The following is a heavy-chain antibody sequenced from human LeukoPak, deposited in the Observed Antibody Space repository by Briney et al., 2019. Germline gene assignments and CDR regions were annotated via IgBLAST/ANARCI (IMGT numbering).Heavy chain of an antibody. CDR1: GFTFSSYA. D-gene: IGHD3-10*02. CDR2: ISGSGGRT. Sequence: GGSLRLSCAASGFTFSSYAMSWVRQAPGKGLEWVSSISGSGGRTYYADSVKGRFTISRDNSKNTLYLQMSSLRAEDTAVYYCAELGITMIGGVWGKGTTVTISS. CDR3: AELGITMIGGV. J-gene: IGHJ6*04. V-gene: IGHV3-23*01.